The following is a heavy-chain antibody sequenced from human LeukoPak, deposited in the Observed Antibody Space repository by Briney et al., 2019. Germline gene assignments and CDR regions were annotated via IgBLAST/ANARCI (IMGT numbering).Heavy chain of an antibody. D-gene: IGHD2-15*01. V-gene: IGHV3-74*01. CDR1: GFTFSRYW. CDR3: ATAGGDGSRMGFDP. CDR2: ISADGSVT. Sequence: PGGSLRLSCADSGFTFSRYWMHWVRPTPGKGLVWVSCISADGSVTRYADSVKGRFTISRDNTKSTLYLQMHSLRAEDTAVYYCATAGGDGSRMGFDPWGQGTLVTVSS. J-gene: IGHJ5*02.